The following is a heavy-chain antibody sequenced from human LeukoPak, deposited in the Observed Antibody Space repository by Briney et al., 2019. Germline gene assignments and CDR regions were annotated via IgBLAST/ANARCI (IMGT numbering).Heavy chain of an antibody. J-gene: IGHJ3*02. Sequence: SETLSLTCTVSGGSISSYYWSWIRQPPGKGLEWIGYIYHSGSTYYNPSLKSRVTISVDRSKNQFSLKLSSVTAADTAVYYCARDQDYGDYGGYAFDIWGQGTMVTVSS. CDR2: IYHSGST. D-gene: IGHD4-17*01. CDR1: GGSISSYY. V-gene: IGHV4-59*12. CDR3: ARDQDYGDYGGYAFDI.